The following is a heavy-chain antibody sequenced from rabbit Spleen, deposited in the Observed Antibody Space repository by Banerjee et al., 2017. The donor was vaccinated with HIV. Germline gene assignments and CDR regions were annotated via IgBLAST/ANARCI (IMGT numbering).Heavy chain of an antibody. V-gene: IGHV1S40*01. Sequence: QSLEESGGDLVKPGASLTLTCIASGVSFSDKDVLCWVRQAPGKGLEWIACINIVTGKAVYASWAKGRFTFSKTSSTTVTLQMTSLTAADTATYFCARDTSSSFSSYGMDLWGQGTLVTVS. D-gene: IGHD1-1*01. J-gene: IGHJ6*01. CDR3: ARDTSSSFSSYGMDL. CDR1: GVSFSDKDV. CDR2: INIVTGKA.